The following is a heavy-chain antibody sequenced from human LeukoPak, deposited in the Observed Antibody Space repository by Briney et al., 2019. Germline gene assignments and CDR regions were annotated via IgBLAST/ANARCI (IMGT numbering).Heavy chain of an antibody. CDR2: INPDSGGT. CDR1: GYTFTGFY. CDR3: ARLNSGYDYFDY. J-gene: IGHJ4*02. D-gene: IGHD5-12*01. V-gene: IGHV1-2*02. Sequence: GASVKVSCKASGYTFTGFYMHWVRQAPGQGLEWMGWINPDSGGTNYALKFQGRVTVTRDTSISTAYMELSRLTSDDTAVYYCARLNSGYDYFDYWGQGTLVTVSS.